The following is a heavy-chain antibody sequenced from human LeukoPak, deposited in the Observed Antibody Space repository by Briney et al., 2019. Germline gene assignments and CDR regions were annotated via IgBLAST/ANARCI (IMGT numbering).Heavy chain of an antibody. Sequence: QPGGSLRLSCAASGFTFSRFWMSWVRQAPGKGLEWVSYISSSGSTIYYADSVKGRFTISRDNAKNSLYLQMNSLRAEDTAVYYCARAVYIAAAGYWGQGTLVTVSS. V-gene: IGHV3-48*03. CDR3: ARAVYIAAAGY. J-gene: IGHJ4*02. CDR1: GFTFSRFW. CDR2: ISSSGSTI. D-gene: IGHD6-13*01.